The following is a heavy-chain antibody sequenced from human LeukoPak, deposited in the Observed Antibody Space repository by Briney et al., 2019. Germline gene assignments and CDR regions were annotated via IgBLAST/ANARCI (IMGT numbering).Heavy chain of an antibody. Sequence: SETLSLTCTVSGGSLSSGDYYWSWIRQPPGKGLEWIAYMYYSGSTYYNPSLKSRVTMSADTSKNQLSLKLSSVTAADTAVYYCARPYYYDSRIDPWGQGILSPSPQ. D-gene: IGHD3-22*01. CDR3: ARPYYYDSRIDP. V-gene: IGHV4-30-4*01. CDR1: GGSLSSGDYY. CDR2: MYYSGST. J-gene: IGHJ5*02.